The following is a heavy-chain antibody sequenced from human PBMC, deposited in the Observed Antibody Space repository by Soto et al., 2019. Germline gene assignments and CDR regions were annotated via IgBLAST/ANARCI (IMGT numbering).Heavy chain of an antibody. D-gene: IGHD2-15*01. CDR2: INPSGGST. Sequence: RASVKVSCKASGYTFTSYYMHWVRQAPGQGLEWMGIINPSGGSTSYAQKFQGRVTMTRDTSTSTVYMELSSLRSEDTAVYYCASSFCGGSCYLGYYYYGMDVWGQGTTVTVSS. CDR3: ASSFCGGSCYLGYYYYGMDV. J-gene: IGHJ6*02. V-gene: IGHV1-46*01. CDR1: GYTFTSYY.